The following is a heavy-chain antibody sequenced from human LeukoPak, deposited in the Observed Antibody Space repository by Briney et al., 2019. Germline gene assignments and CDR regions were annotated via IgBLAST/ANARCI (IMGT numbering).Heavy chain of an antibody. Sequence: SETLSLTCTVSGGSISSSSYYWGWIRQPPGKGLEWIGSIYYSGSTYYNPSLKSRVTMSVDTSKNQFSLKLSSVTAADTAVYYCAKGYNYGPFDYWGQGTLVAVSS. CDR3: AKGYNYGPFDY. J-gene: IGHJ4*02. CDR2: IYYSGST. D-gene: IGHD5-18*01. V-gene: IGHV4-39*07. CDR1: GGSISSSSYY.